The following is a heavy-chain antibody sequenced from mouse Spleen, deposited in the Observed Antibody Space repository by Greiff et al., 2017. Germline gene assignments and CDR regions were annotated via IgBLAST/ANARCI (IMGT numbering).Heavy chain of an antibody. D-gene: IGHD1-1*01. Sequence: EVKLMESGGGLVQSGRSLRLSCATSGFTFSDFYMEWVRQAPGKGLEWIAASRNKANDYTTEYSASVKGRFIVSRDTSQSILYLQMNALRAEDTAIYYCARDLYYYGSSLGAMDYWGQGTSVTVSS. CDR2: SRNKANDYTT. CDR1: GFTFSDFY. J-gene: IGHJ4*01. CDR3: ARDLYYYGSSLGAMDY. V-gene: IGHV7-1*01.